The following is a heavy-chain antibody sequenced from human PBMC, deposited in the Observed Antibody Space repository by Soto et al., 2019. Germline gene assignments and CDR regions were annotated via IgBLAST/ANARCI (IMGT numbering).Heavy chain of an antibody. Sequence: GGSLRLSCAASGFTVSSNYMSWVRQAPGKGLEWVSVIYSGGSTYYADSVKGRFTISRDNSKNTLYLQMNSLRAEDTAVHYCAREVYYDFWSGFNTHPYYFDDWGQGTLVTVSS. J-gene: IGHJ4*02. CDR1: GFTVSSNY. CDR3: AREVYYDFWSGFNTHPYYFDD. CDR2: IYSGGST. V-gene: IGHV3-66*01. D-gene: IGHD3-3*01.